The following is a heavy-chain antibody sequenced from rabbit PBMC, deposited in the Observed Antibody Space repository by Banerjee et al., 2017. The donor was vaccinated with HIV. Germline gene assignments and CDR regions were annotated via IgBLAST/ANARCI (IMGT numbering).Heavy chain of an antibody. CDR1: GLDFSSSYW. Sequence: QSLEESGGDLVKPGASLTLTCTASGLDFSSSYWICWVRQAPGKGLEWIACISTSSGSTYYASWATGRFTISKTSSTTVTLQMTSLTAADTATYFCARGGNYAGDGWNFMLWGQGTLVTVS. D-gene: IGHD4-2*01. CDR2: ISTSSGST. J-gene: IGHJ4*01. CDR3: ARGGNYAGDGWNFML. V-gene: IGHV1S40*01.